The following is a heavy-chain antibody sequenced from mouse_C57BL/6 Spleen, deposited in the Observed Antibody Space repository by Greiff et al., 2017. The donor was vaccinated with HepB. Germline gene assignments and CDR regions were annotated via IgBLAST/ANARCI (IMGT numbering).Heavy chain of an antibody. Sequence: EVKLVESGPGLVKPSQSLSLTCSVTGYSITSGYYWNWIRQFPGNKLEWMGYISYDGSNNYNPSLKNRISITRDTSKNQFFLKLNSVTTEDTATYYCARIYYDPYFDYWGQGTTLTVSS. J-gene: IGHJ2*01. D-gene: IGHD2-4*01. CDR2: ISYDGSN. CDR3: ARIYYDPYFDY. CDR1: GYSITSGYY. V-gene: IGHV3-6*01.